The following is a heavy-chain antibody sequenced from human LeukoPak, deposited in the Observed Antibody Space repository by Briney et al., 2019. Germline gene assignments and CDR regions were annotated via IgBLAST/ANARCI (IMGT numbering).Heavy chain of an antibody. J-gene: IGHJ4*02. V-gene: IGHV1-2*02. CDR2: INPNSGDT. CDR1: GYTFTDYY. Sequence: GASVKVSCKASGYTFTDYYIHWVRQAPGQGLEWTGWINPNSGDTNFAQNFQGRVTMTRDTSISTAYMELTRLRSDDTAICYCARGDYRYGNDYWGQGTLVTVSS. D-gene: IGHD5-18*01. CDR3: ARGDYRYGNDY.